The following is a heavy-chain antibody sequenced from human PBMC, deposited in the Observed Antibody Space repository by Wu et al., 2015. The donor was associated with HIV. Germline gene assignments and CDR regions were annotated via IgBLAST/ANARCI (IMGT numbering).Heavy chain of an antibody. Sequence: QVQLVQSGAEVKKPGASVKVSCKASGYTFTSYYMHWVRQAPGQGLEWMGIINPSGGSTSYAQKFQGRVTMTRDTSTSTVYMELSSLRSEDTAVYYCARDGQYYYDSSGYHVGCLFDYLGDQGTMGHRLF. CDR1: GYTFTSYY. CDR3: ARDGQYYYDSSGYHVGCLFDYL. D-gene: IGHD3-22*01. V-gene: IGHV1-46*01. J-gene: IGHJ3*01. CDR2: INPSGGST.